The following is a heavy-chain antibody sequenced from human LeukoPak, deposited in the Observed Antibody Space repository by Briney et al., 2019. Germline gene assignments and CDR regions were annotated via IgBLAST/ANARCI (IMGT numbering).Heavy chain of an antibody. V-gene: IGHV3-30*02. CDR3: AKDVNAYCSGDCSDY. CDR2: IWYDGSKK. D-gene: IGHD2-21*01. J-gene: IGHJ4*02. Sequence: GGSLRLSCAASGFTLSSYGMHWVRQAPGKGLEWVAFIWYDGSKKYYADSVKGRFTISRDNSKNMVSLEMNSLRTEDTAVYYCAKDVNAYCSGDCSDYWGQGTLVTVSS. CDR1: GFTLSSYG.